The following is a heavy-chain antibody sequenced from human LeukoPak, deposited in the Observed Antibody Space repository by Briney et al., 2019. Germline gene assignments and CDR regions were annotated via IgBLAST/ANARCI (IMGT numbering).Heavy chain of an antibody. CDR2: VHLDGRT. CDR3: AREGGFYRPLDY. D-gene: IGHD3-3*01. J-gene: IGHJ4*02. CDR1: AGSVTSTNW. Sequence: PSETLSLTCDVPAGSVTSTNWWTWVRQPPGKGLEWIGEVHLDGRTNYNPSLKSRLIMSVYPPENHISLKLTSVTAADTAVYYCAREGGFYRPLDYSGQGTLVTVSS. V-gene: IGHV4-4*02.